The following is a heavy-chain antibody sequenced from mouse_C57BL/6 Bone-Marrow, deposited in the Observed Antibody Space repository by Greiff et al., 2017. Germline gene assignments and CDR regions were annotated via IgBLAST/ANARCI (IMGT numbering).Heavy chain of an antibody. D-gene: IGHD1-3*01. CDR3: ARAHDGSSFDY. V-gene: IGHV1-59*01. Sequence: QVQLQQSGAELVRPGTSVKLSCKASGYTFTSYWMDWVKQRPGQGLEWIGVIDPANGCTNYNQKFKGKATLTVDKSSSTAYMQLSSLTSEDSAVYCCARAHDGSSFDYWGQGTTLTVSS. CDR1: GYTFTSYW. J-gene: IGHJ2*01. CDR2: IDPANGCT.